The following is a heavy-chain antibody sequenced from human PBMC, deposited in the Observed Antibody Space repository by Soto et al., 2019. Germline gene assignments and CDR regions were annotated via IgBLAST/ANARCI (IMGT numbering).Heavy chain of an antibody. Sequence: SVKVSCKVSGSRFSNYVISWVRQAPGHGLEWLGRIIPIFNSTKYAQSFHGRVTITADKSTSTPSLELSSLRSDDTAVYYCAREGRGKKAGYNGLVSLGYWGQGTLVTVSS. J-gene: IGHJ4*02. V-gene: IGHV1-69*06. CDR2: IIPIFNST. CDR3: AREGRGKKAGYNGLVSLGY. D-gene: IGHD2-2*02. CDR1: GSRFSNYV.